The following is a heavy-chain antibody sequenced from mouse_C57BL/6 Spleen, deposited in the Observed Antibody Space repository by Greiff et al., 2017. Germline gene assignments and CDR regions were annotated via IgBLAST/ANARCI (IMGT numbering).Heavy chain of an antibody. Sequence: EVQVVESGGGLVQPKGSLKLSCAASGFTFNTYAMHWVRQAPGKGLEWVARIRSKSSNYATYYADSVKDRFTISRDDSQSMLYLQMNNLKTEDTAMYYCVRGDLFLNYYAMDYWGQGTSVTVSS. J-gene: IGHJ4*01. CDR3: VRGDLFLNYYAMDY. CDR2: IRSKSSNYAT. D-gene: IGHD2-3*01. V-gene: IGHV10-3*01. CDR1: GFTFNTYA.